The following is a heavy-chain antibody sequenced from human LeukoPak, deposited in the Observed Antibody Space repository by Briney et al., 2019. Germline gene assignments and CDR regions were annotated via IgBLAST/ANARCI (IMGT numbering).Heavy chain of an antibody. Sequence: GESLKISCKGSGYTFSSYWIGWVRQMPGKGLEWMGIIYPGDSDTRYSPSLQGQVTISADTSIGTAYLQWSSLKASDTAIYYCARQNDFRLDYWGQGTLVTVSS. D-gene: IGHD3-3*01. CDR3: ARQNDFRLDY. V-gene: IGHV5-51*01. J-gene: IGHJ4*02. CDR2: IYPGDSDT. CDR1: GYTFSSYW.